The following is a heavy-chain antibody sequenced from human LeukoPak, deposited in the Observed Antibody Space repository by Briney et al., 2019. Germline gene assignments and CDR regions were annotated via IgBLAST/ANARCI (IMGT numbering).Heavy chain of an antibody. CDR1: GYTFTSYA. V-gene: IGHV1-3*01. Sequence: ASVKVSCKASGYTFTSYAMHWVRQAPGQRLEWMGWTNAGNGNTKYSQKFQGRVTITRDTSASTAYMELSSLRSEDTAVYYCARAIYCSGGSCYPSFDYWGQGTLVTVSS. J-gene: IGHJ4*02. D-gene: IGHD2-15*01. CDR2: TNAGNGNT. CDR3: ARAIYCSGGSCYPSFDY.